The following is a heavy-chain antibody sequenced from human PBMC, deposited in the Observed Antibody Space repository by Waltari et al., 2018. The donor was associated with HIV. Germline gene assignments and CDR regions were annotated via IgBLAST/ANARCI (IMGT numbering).Heavy chain of an antibody. V-gene: IGHV1-69*01. Sequence: QVQLVQSGAEVKQPGSSVKVSCKASGSTFSSYSISWVRQAPGQGLEWMGGIIPIFGTANYAQKFQGRVTITADESTSTAYMELSSLRSEDTAVYYCARAGYMVRGAINWYFDLWGRGTLVTVSS. D-gene: IGHD3-10*01. J-gene: IGHJ2*01. CDR1: GSTFSSYS. CDR2: IIPIFGTA. CDR3: ARAGYMVRGAINWYFDL.